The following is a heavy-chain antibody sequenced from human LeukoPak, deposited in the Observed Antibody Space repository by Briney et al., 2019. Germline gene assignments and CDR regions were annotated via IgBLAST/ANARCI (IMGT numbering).Heavy chain of an antibody. CDR3: ARDLGMGYDNEIDY. V-gene: IGHV3-43*02. CDR1: GFTFDDYA. Sequence: PGGSLRLSCAASGFTFDDYAMHWVCQAPGKGLEWVSLIYGDGGSTYYADSVKGRFTISRDNAKNSLYLKMNSLRAEDTALYYCARDLGMGYDNEIDYWGQGTLVTVSS. CDR2: IYGDGGST. D-gene: IGHD5-12*01. J-gene: IGHJ4*02.